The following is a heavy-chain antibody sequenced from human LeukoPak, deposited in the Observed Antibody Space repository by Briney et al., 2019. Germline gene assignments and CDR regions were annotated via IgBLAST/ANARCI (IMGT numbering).Heavy chain of an antibody. D-gene: IGHD2/OR15-2a*01. Sequence: GGSLRLSCAASGFTFSGYWMSWVRQAPGKGLEWVANIKQDGIEKYHVDSVKGRFTISRDNAKNSLDLQMNSLRAEDTAVYYCARASNRSACPYYFDSWGQGTLVTVSS. CDR3: ARASNRSACPYYFDS. V-gene: IGHV3-7*03. J-gene: IGHJ4*02. CDR1: GFTFSGYW. CDR2: IKQDGIEK.